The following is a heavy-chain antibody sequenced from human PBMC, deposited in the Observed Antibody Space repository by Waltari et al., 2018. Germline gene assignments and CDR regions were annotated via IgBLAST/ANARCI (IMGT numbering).Heavy chain of an antibody. V-gene: IGHV3-53*04. CDR2: IYSGGST. Sequence: EVQLVESGGGLVQPGGSLRLSCAASGFTVSSNYMSWFRQAPGKGLEWVSVIYSGGSTYYADSVKGRFTISRHNSKNTLYLQMNSLRAEDTAVYYCARGLRFLEWLNAFDIWGQGTMVTVSS. CDR1: GFTVSSNY. J-gene: IGHJ3*02. CDR3: ARGLRFLEWLNAFDI. D-gene: IGHD3-3*01.